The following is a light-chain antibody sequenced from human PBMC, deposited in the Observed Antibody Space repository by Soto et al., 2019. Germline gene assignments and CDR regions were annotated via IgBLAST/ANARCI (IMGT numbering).Light chain of an antibody. CDR2: DTS. J-gene: IGKJ1*01. Sequence: EIVLTQSPATLSFSPGERATLSCRASPSVTNFLAWYQQKPGQAPRLLISDTSTRATGIPSRFSGSRSGTDFTLTINSLQPEDFAVYYCQQIYNSPLTFGQGTKVDIK. CDR3: QQIYNSPLT. CDR1: PSVTNF. V-gene: IGKV3-11*01.